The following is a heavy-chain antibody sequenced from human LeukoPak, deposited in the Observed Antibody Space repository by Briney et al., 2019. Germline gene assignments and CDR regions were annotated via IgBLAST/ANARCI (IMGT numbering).Heavy chain of an antibody. D-gene: IGHD6-19*01. CDR1: GFTFSSYE. CDR2: ISSSGYSA. V-gene: IGHV3-23*01. J-gene: IGHJ6*03. Sequence: GGSLRLSCAASGFTFSSYEMNWVRQAPGKGLEWVSAISSSGYSAYYVDSVKGRFTISRDNSRNTLYLQMNNLRAEDTAVYYCTKGGEWLVASAYYYYYMDVWGKGTTVTISS. CDR3: TKGGEWLVASAYYYYYMDV.